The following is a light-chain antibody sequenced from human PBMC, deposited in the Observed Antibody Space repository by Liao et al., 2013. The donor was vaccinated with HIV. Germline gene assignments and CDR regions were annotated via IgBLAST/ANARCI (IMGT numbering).Light chain of an antibody. CDR1: NIGSKS. Sequence: SYELTQPPSVSVAPGTTARITCGGYNIGSKSVHWYQQKPGQAPVLVIYYDRDRPSGIPERFSGSNSGNTATLTISRVEAGDEADYYCQVWDSSSDHLYVFGTGTKVTVL. CDR2: YDR. J-gene: IGLJ1*01. CDR3: QVWDSSSDHLYV. V-gene: IGLV3-21*01.